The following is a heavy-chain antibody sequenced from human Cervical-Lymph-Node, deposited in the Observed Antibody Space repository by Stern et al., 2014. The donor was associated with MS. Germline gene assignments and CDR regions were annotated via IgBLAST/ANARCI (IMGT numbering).Heavy chain of an antibody. CDR1: GFTFSSYG. J-gene: IGHJ4*02. Sequence: VQLVESGGGVVKPGRSLRLSCAASGFTFSSYGIHWVRQAPGQGLEWEAVIWYGGSTKYYSDSVKGRFTISRDNSKNTLYLQMNSLRAEDTAVYYCARDSLGVPDYWGQGTLVTVSA. CDR3: ARDSLGVPDY. CDR2: IWYGGSTK. V-gene: IGHV3-33*08. D-gene: IGHD3-16*01.